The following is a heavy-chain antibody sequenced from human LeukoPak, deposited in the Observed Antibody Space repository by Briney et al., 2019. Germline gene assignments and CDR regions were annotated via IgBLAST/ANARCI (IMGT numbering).Heavy chain of an antibody. V-gene: IGHV1-2*04. CDR3: AREGARCGGDCYNAFDI. J-gene: IGHJ3*02. CDR1: GGTLNSYA. D-gene: IGHD2-21*02. CDR2: INPNSGGT. Sequence: GASVVVSCKASGGTLNSYAISWVRQAPGQGLEWMGWINPNSGGTNYAQKFQGWVPMTRDTSISTAYMELSRLRSDDTAVYYCAREGARCGGDCYNAFDIWGQGTMVTVSS.